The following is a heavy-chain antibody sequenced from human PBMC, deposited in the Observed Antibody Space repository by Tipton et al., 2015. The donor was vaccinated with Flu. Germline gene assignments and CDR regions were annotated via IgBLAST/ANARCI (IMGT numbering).Heavy chain of an antibody. CDR1: GGSISSVTYY. V-gene: IGHV4-39*07. D-gene: IGHD2-8*02. Sequence: LRLSCTVSGGSISSVTYYWGWIRQSPGKGLEWIGNIYYSGNTYYNPSLKGRVTMSVDTSKNQMSLRLNSVTAADTAVYYCAGVDIVLVPSGSKENWFDPWGKGILVAVSS. CDR3: AGVDIVLVPSGSKENWFDP. J-gene: IGHJ5*02. CDR2: IYYSGNT.